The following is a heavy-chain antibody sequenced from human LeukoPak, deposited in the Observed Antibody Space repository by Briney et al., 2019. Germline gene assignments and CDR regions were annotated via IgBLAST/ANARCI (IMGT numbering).Heavy chain of an antibody. Sequence: SETLSLTCAVYGGSFSGYYWSWIRQPPGKGLEWIGEINHSGSTNYNPSLKSRVTISVDTSKNQSSLKLSSVTAADTAVYYCARGVYGSGTFSRFGWFDPWGQGTLVTVSS. D-gene: IGHD3-10*01. CDR1: GGSFSGYY. CDR2: INHSGST. V-gene: IGHV4-34*01. J-gene: IGHJ5*02. CDR3: ARGVYGSGTFSRFGWFDP.